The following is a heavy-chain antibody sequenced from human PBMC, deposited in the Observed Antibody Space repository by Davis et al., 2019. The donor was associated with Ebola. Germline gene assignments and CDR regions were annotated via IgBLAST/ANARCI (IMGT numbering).Heavy chain of an antibody. CDR2: INPHNGNT. CDR3: ARVPHLLWFGDPDYGMDV. J-gene: IGHJ6*04. D-gene: IGHD3-10*01. CDR1: GYTFTSYG. V-gene: IGHV1-18*04. Sequence: ASVKVSCKASGYTFTSYGITWVRQAPGQGLEWMGWINPHNGNTNYAQNVQGRVTMTRDTSISTAYMELSRLRSDDTAVYYCARVPHLLWFGDPDYGMDVWGKGTTVTVSS.